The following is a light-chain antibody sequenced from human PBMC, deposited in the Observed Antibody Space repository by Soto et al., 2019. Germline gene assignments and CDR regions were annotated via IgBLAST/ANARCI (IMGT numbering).Light chain of an antibody. CDR3: QQRRNWIT. Sequence: VLTQSPAALSLSQGSLSTPSGRASQSVSRYLVWYQQKPGQAPRLLIYDTSYRATGIPARFSGSGSGTDFTLTISGLEAEDFAVYYCQQRRNWITFGQGTRLEIK. CDR1: QSVSRY. J-gene: IGKJ5*01. V-gene: IGKV3-11*01. CDR2: DTS.